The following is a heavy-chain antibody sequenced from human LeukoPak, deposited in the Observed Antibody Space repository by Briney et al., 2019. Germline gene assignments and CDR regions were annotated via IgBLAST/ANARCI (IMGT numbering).Heavy chain of an antibody. V-gene: IGHV3-13*01. D-gene: IGHD4-17*01. J-gene: IGHJ4*02. Sequence: PGGSLRLSCAASGFSFSRYDMHWVRQAPGKGLEWVSGIGYAGDTNYLVSVKGRFTISRENAKNSLYLQMNSLRAGDTAVYYCARGRGQDYGDNGLDYWGQGTLVTVSS. CDR1: GFSFSRYD. CDR3: ARGRGQDYGDNGLDY. CDR2: IGYAGDT.